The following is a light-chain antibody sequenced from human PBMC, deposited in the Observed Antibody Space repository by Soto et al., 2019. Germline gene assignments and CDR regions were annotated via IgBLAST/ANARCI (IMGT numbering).Light chain of an antibody. J-gene: IGLJ3*02. Sequence: QSVLTQTASVSGSPGQSITISCTGTTRDVSGFNYVSWYQHHPGKAPKLMIYEVINRPSGVSDRFSGSKSGDTASLTISGLQAEDEADYYCSSYTSSNTWLFGGGTKLTVL. CDR2: EVI. CDR1: TRDVSGFNY. V-gene: IGLV2-14*01. CDR3: SSYTSSNTWL.